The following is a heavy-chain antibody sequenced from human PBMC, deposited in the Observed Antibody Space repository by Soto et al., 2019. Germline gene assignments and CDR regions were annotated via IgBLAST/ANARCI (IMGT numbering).Heavy chain of an antibody. D-gene: IGHD4-17*01. J-gene: IGHJ4*02. CDR1: GFTFSSYW. Sequence: EVQLVESGGDLVQPGGSLRLSCVASGFTFSSYWMHWVRQVPGKGLVWVSRISSDGSSTSYADSVRGRFIISRDNAKNTLYLQVNSLRVDATAEYYCARGTVRDHDFGDHWGQGTLVAVSS. V-gene: IGHV3-74*01. CDR2: ISSDGSST. CDR3: ARGTVRDHDFGDH.